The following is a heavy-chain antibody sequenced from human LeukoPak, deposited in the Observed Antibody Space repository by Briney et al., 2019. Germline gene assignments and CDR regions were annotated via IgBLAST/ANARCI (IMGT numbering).Heavy chain of an antibody. Sequence: PSETLSLTCTVSGGSISSYYWSWIRQPPGKGLEWIGYIYYSGSTNYNPSLKSRVTISVDTSKNQFSLKLSSVTAADTAVYYCASYSYYYDSSGYFDYWGQGTLVTVSS. CDR3: ASYSYYYDSSGYFDY. CDR1: GGSISSYY. D-gene: IGHD3-22*01. J-gene: IGHJ4*02. V-gene: IGHV4-59*01. CDR2: IYYSGST.